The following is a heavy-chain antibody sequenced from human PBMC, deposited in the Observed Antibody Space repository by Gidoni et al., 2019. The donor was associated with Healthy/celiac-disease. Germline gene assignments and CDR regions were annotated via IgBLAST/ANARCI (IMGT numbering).Heavy chain of an antibody. CDR2: IYYSGST. Sequence: GPGLVKPSETLSLTCTVSGGSISSYYWSWIRQPPGKGLEWIGYIYYSGSTNYNPSLKSRVTISVDTSKNQFSLKLSSVTAADTAVYYWARHYYDSSGYIDYWGQGTLVTVSS. CDR3: ARHYYDSSGYIDY. V-gene: IGHV4-59*01. CDR1: GGSISSYY. J-gene: IGHJ4*02. D-gene: IGHD3-22*01.